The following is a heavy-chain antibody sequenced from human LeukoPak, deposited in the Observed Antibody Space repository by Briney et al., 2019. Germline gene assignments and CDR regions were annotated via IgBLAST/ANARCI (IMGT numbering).Heavy chain of an antibody. V-gene: IGHV3-53*01. CDR2: LYSGGNT. CDR1: GFTVSSNY. D-gene: IGHD5-24*01. CDR3: ARQGLQYEAFDI. J-gene: IGHJ3*02. Sequence: GSLLLSCAASGFTVSSNYMSWVRQAPGKGLEWVSVLYSGGNTYYADSVKGRFTISRDNSKNTLYFQMNSLRAEDTAVYYCARQGLQYEAFDIWGQGTMVTVSS.